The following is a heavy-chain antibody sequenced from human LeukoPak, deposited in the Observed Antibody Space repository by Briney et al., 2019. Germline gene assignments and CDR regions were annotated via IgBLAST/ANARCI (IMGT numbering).Heavy chain of an antibody. D-gene: IGHD3-10*01. CDR3: ARDGDYGTGSYYRGCIDS. V-gene: IGHV1-2*02. CDR1: GYSFTVFY. Sequence: GASVKVSCKTSGYSFTVFYIHWVRQAPGQELEWMGWIHPRRGDTNYAQKFQGRVTMTRDTSISTAYLDLSSLRSDDTAVYYCARDGDYGTGSYYRGCIDSWGQGTPVTVSP. J-gene: IGHJ4*02. CDR2: IHPRRGDT.